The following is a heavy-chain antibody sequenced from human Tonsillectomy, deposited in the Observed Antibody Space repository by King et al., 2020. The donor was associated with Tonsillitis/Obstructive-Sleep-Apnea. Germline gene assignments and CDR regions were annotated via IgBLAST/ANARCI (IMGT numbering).Heavy chain of an antibody. CDR3: ARGIIGPTLNYYSDMDV. CDR1: GFTFSRYG. Sequence: VQLVESGGGVVQPGRSLRLSCAASGFTFSRYGMHWVRQAPGKGLEWVAIIWYDGNKKYYADSVKGRFTISRDSSKNTLYLQMNSLRGEDTAVYYCARGIIGPTLNYYSDMDVWGQGTTVTVSS. CDR2: IWYDGNKK. D-gene: IGHD1-7*01. J-gene: IGHJ6*02. V-gene: IGHV3-33*01.